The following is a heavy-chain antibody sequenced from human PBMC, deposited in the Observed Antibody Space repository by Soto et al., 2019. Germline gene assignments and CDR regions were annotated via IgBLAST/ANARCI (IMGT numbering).Heavy chain of an antibody. D-gene: IGHD3-22*01. CDR2: IIPILDIT. CDR1: GGTFSTYP. J-gene: IGHJ3*02. Sequence: QVQLVQSGAEVKKPGSSVKVSCKTSGGTFSTYPITWLRQAPGQGLEWVGRIIPILDITDSAQKFQGRVTITADKSTNTTYMDLRRLRSEDTAVYDCTRAADSVGWESAFDIWGQGTMVTVSS. V-gene: IGHV1-69*02. CDR3: TRAADSVGWESAFDI.